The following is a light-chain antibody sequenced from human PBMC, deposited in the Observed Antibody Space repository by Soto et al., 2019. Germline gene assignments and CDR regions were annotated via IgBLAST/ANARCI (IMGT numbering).Light chain of an antibody. V-gene: IGLV3-21*02. J-gene: IGLJ1*01. Sequence: SYVLTQPPSVSVAPGQTARSICGGSNIGTNSVHWYQQKPGQAPVLVVYDDSDRPSGIPDRFSGSNSGNTATLIISRVEAGDEADYYCQLWDDNFYVFGTGTKLTVL. CDR2: DDS. CDR1: NIGTNS. CDR3: QLWDDNFYV.